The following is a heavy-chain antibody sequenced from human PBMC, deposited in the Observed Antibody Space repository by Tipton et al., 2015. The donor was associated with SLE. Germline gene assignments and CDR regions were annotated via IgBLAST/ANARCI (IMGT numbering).Heavy chain of an antibody. CDR2: IYSTGSA. V-gene: IGHV4-39*07. CDR3: AKERPGSGLDP. J-gene: IGHJ5*02. CDR1: VASLNSDSYY. Sequence: TLSLTCTVSVASLNSDSYYWGWLRQPPGKRLEWIGSIYSTGSAYYNPSLRSRITKFLDMSKNQFSLNLRSVTVADTAVYYCAKERPGSGLDPWGQGTLVIVSS. D-gene: IGHD3-3*01.